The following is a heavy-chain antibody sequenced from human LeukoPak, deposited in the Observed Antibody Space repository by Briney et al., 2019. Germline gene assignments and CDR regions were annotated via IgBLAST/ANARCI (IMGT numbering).Heavy chain of an antibody. V-gene: IGHV1-2*06. Sequence: GASVKVSCKASGYTFTSYYMHWVRQAPGQGLEWMGRINPNSGGTNYAQKFQGRVTMTRDTSISTAYMELSRLRSDDTAVYYCARVSLGIAAAGRNNWFDPWGQGTLVTVSS. J-gene: IGHJ5*02. CDR3: ARVSLGIAAAGRNNWFDP. D-gene: IGHD6-13*01. CDR2: INPNSGGT. CDR1: GYTFTSYY.